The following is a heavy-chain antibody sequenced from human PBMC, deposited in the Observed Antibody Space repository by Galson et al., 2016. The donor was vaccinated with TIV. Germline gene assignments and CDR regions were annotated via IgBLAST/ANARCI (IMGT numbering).Heavy chain of an antibody. J-gene: IGHJ4*02. V-gene: IGHV4-31*03. CDR1: GGSISSNGIF. CDR2: IYHSGST. D-gene: IGHD2-15*01. Sequence: TLSLTCTVSGGSISSNGIFWSWIRQHPGKGLEWIGYIYHSGSTHYNPSLKSRVAMSVDTSKNQFSLTLTSVTAADTAVYYCARDQDSGAYFDYWGQGTLVTVCS. CDR3: ARDQDSGAYFDY.